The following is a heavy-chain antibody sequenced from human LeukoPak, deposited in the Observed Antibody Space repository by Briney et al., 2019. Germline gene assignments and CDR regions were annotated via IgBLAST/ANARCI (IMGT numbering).Heavy chain of an antibody. D-gene: IGHD2-2*01. V-gene: IGHV4-59*08. Sequence: SETLSLTCTVSGGSISSDYWGWIRQPPGQGLEWIGYAYYRGNTNYNPSLKSRVTISVDASKNQFTLKLSSVTAADTALYYCARLRGVDCSRTSCSRLVGIHIWGQGTMVSVSS. CDR2: AYYRGNT. CDR1: GGSISSDY. J-gene: IGHJ3*02. CDR3: ARLRGVDCSRTSCSRLVGIHI.